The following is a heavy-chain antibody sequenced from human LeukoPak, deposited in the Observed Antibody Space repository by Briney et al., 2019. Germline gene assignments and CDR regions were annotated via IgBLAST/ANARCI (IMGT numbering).Heavy chain of an antibody. CDR1: GGSISSGGYY. D-gene: IGHD2-2*01. CDR2: IYHSGST. CDR3: ARVRIVVVPAPNGAFDI. Sequence: SETLSLTCTVSGGSISSGGYYWSWIRQPPGKGLEWIGYIYHSGSTYYNPSLKSRVTISVDRSKNQFSLKLSSVTAADTAVYYCARVRIVVVPAPNGAFDIWGQGTMVTVSS. J-gene: IGHJ3*02. V-gene: IGHV4-30-2*01.